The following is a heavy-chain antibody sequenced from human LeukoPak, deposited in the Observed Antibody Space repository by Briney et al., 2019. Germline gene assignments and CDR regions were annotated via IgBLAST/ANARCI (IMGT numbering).Heavy chain of an antibody. CDR3: ARARVTRYGDYDPYYYGMDV. CDR1: GGTFSSYA. CDR2: IIPILGIA. V-gene: IGHV1-69*04. D-gene: IGHD4-17*01. Sequence: SVKVSCKASGGTFSSYAISWVRPAPGQGLEWMGRIIPILGIANYAQKVQGRVTITADKSTSTAYMELSGLRSEDTAVYCCARARVTRYGDYDPYYYGMDVWGQGTTVTVSS. J-gene: IGHJ6*02.